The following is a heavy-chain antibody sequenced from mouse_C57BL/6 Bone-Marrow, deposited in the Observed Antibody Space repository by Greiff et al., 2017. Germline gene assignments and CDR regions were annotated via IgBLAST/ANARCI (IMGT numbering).Heavy chain of an antibody. J-gene: IGHJ2*01. V-gene: IGHV1-18*01. CDR1: GYTFTDYN. Sequence: VHVKQSGPELVKPGASVKIPCKASGYTFTDYNMDWVKQSHGKSLEWIGDINPNNGGTIYNQKFKGKATLTVDKSSSTAYMELRSLTSEDTAVYYCTRRFYYGKGFDVWGQGTTLTVSS. CDR3: TRRFYYGKGFDV. D-gene: IGHD1-1*01. CDR2: INPNNGGT.